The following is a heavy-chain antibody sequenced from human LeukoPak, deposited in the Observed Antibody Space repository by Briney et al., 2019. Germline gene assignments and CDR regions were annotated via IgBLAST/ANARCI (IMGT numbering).Heavy chain of an antibody. D-gene: IGHD3-22*01. CDR3: AKKSECYYDSSGYCHFDY. CDR1: GFNFSCYA. J-gene: IGHJ4*02. Sequence: GGSLRLSCAASGFNFSCYAMRWVRQAPGRGVEWVSAISGSGGSTYYAGSVKGRFTISRDNSKNTLYLQMNSLRAEDTAVYYCAKKSECYYDSSGYCHFDYWGQGTLVTVSS. V-gene: IGHV3-23*01. CDR2: ISGSGGST.